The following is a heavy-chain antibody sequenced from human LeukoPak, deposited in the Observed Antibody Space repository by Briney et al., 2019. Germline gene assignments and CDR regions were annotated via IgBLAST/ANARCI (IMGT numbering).Heavy chain of an antibody. Sequence: PGGSLRLSCAASGFTFTNYAMSWVRQAPGKGLEWVSTITGPASGVSTYYADSVQGRFTISRDNSKDTVYLEMNSLRAGDTAVYYCAKVAQITIIVVDAFDIWGQGTVVTVSS. J-gene: IGHJ3*02. CDR3: AKVAQITIIVVDAFDI. V-gene: IGHV3-23*01. CDR2: ITGPASGVST. D-gene: IGHD3-22*01. CDR1: GFTFTNYA.